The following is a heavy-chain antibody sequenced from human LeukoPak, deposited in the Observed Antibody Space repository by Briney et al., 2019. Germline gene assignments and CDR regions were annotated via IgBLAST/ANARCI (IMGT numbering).Heavy chain of an antibody. CDR3: ARDPSRLRGYSNFDY. CDR2: ISYDGSNK. D-gene: IGHD4-11*01. Sequence: GGSLRLSCAASGFTFSSYAMHWVRQAPGKGLEWVAVISYDGSNKYYADSVKGRFTISRDNSKNTLYLQMNSLRAEDTAVYYCARDPSRLRGYSNFDYWGQGTLVSVSS. CDR1: GFTFSSYA. V-gene: IGHV3-30*04. J-gene: IGHJ4*02.